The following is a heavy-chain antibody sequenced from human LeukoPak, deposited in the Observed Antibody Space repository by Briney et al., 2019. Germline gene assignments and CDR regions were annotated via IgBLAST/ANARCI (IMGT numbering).Heavy chain of an antibody. D-gene: IGHD3-10*01. J-gene: IGHJ5*02. CDR2: ISYYGSNK. CDR1: GFTFSSYA. CDR3: ARDLYGSGNVGFDP. Sequence: GGSLRLSCAASGFTFSSYAMHWVRQAPGKGLEWVAVISYYGSNKNYADSLKGRVTISRDKSKNTVYLQMSSLRAEDTAVYYCARDLYGSGNVGFDPWGQGTLVTVSS. V-gene: IGHV3-30*04.